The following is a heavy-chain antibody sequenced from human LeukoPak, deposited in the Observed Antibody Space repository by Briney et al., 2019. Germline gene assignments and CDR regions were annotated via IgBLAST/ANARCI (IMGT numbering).Heavy chain of an antibody. J-gene: IGHJ3*02. V-gene: IGHV5-51*01. CDR1: GYSFTSYW. CDR2: IYPGDSDT. D-gene: IGHD3-10*01. Sequence: GESLKISCKGSGYSFTSYWIGWVRQMPGKGLEWMGIIYPGDSDTRYSPSFQGQVTISADKSISTAYLQWSSLKASDTAMYYCARSSSYGSGSYFDDAFDIWGQGTMVTVSS. CDR3: ARSSSYGSGSYFDDAFDI.